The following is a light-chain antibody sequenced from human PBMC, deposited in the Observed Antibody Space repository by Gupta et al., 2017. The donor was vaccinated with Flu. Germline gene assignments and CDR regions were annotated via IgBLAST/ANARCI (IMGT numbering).Light chain of an antibody. CDR2: GAS. CDR1: QSVSSN. V-gene: IGKV3-15*01. CDR3: QQYNNWPLT. Sequence: GEGATLSCRASQSVSSNLAWYQRKPGQAPRLLIYGASTRATGIPARFSGRGSGTEFTLTISSLQSADFAIYYCQQYNNWPLTFGGGTKVEIK. J-gene: IGKJ4*01.